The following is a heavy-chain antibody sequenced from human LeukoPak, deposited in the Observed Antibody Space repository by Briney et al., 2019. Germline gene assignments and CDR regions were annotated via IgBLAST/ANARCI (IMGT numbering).Heavy chain of an antibody. J-gene: IGHJ3*02. CDR1: GFTFSSYA. Sequence: PGGSLRLSCAASGFTFSSYAMSWVRQAPGKGLEWVSAISGSGGSTYYADSVKGRFTISRDNSKNTLYLQMNSLSAEDTAVYYCAKELLRLYSYGRGFAYDIWGQGTMVTVSS. V-gene: IGHV3-23*01. CDR2: ISGSGGST. D-gene: IGHD5-18*01. CDR3: AKELLRLYSYGRGFAYDI.